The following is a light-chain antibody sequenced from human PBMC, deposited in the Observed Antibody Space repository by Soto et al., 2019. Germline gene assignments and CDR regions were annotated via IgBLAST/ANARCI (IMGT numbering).Light chain of an antibody. CDR1: QSVSSNY. Sequence: EIVLTQSPGTLSLSPGERATLSCRASQSVSSNYLAWYQQKPGQAPRLLIYGASSRAAGIPDKFSGSGSGTVFTLTVSRLEPEDFAVFYCQQYGSSPPTFAQGTNVEIK. CDR2: GAS. J-gene: IGKJ2*01. V-gene: IGKV3-20*01. CDR3: QQYGSSPPT.